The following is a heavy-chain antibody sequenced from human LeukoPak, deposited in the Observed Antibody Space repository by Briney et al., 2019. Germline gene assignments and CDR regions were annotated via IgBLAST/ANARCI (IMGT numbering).Heavy chain of an antibody. Sequence: GGSLRLSCAASGFTFSSYAMSWVRQAPGKGLEWVSAISGSGDSTYYADSVKGRFTISRDNSKNTLYLQMNSLRAEDTAVYYCAKDRYPPRYCSGGSCYSNWFDPWGQGTLVTVSS. CDR1: GFTFSSYA. J-gene: IGHJ5*02. D-gene: IGHD2-15*01. V-gene: IGHV3-23*01. CDR2: ISGSGDST. CDR3: AKDRYPPRYCSGGSCYSNWFDP.